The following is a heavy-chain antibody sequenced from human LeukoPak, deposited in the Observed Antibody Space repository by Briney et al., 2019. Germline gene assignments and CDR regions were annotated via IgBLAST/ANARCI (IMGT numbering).Heavy chain of an antibody. Sequence: GESLKISCKGSGYSFTSYWISWVRQMPGKGLEWMGIIYPGDSDTRYSPSFQGQVAISADKSISTAYLQWSSLKALDTAMYYCARTPSSRVTKLDYWGQGTLVTVSS. J-gene: IGHJ4*02. CDR2: IYPGDSDT. D-gene: IGHD2-2*01. CDR1: GYSFTSYW. CDR3: ARTPSSRVTKLDY. V-gene: IGHV5-51*01.